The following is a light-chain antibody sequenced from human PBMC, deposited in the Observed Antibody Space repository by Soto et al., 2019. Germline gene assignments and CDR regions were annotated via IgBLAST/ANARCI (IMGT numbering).Light chain of an antibody. V-gene: IGLV3-21*04. CDR1: NIGSKS. J-gene: IGLJ2*01. CDR2: YDS. CDR3: QVWDSSSDHVV. Sequence: SSELTQSPSVSVAPGKTARITCGGNNIGSKSVHWYQQMPGQAPVLIIYYDSDRPSGIPERFSGSNSGNTATLTISRVEAGDEADYYCQVWDSSSDHVVFGGGTKLTVL.